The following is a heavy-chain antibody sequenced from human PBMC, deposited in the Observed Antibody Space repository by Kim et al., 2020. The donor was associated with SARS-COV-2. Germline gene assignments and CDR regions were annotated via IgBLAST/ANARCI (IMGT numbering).Heavy chain of an antibody. J-gene: IGHJ4*02. CDR1: GFTFRNHA. D-gene: IGHD6-13*01. CDR2: ISGGGDST. V-gene: IGHV3-23*01. CDR3: ANGAASGIDY. Sequence: GGSLRLSCAASGFTFRNHAMTWVRQAPGKGLEWVSGISGGGDSTSYIDSVKGRLIISRDNSKNMLYLQMSSLTAEDTAVYFCANGAASGIDYWGQGTLVTVSS.